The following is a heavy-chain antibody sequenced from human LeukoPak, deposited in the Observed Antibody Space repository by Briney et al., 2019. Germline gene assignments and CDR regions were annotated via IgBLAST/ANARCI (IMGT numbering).Heavy chain of an antibody. V-gene: IGHV4-34*01. CDR2: INHSGST. CDR3: ARSDYGCFDY. D-gene: IGHD4-17*01. J-gene: IGHJ4*02. Sequence: PSETLSLTCAVYGGSFSGYYWSWIRQPPGKGLEWIGEINHSGSTNYNPPLKSRVTISVDTSKNQFSLKLSSVTAADTAVYYCARSDYGCFDYWGQGTLATVSS. CDR1: GGSFSGYY.